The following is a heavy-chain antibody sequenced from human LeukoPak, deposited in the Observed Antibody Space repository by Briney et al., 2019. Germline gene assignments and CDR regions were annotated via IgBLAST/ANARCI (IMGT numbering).Heavy chain of an antibody. D-gene: IGHD1-26*01. CDR1: GGSISSYY. J-gene: IGHJ3*02. CDR3: AREESGDPGAFDI. CDR2: IYTRGSS. V-gene: IGHV4-4*07. Sequence: SETLSLTCTVSGGSISSYYWSWIRQPAGKGLEGIGRIYTRGSSNSNPSLRSRVTMSVDMSKNQLSLKLSSVTAADTAVYYCAREESGDPGAFDIWGQGTMVTVSS.